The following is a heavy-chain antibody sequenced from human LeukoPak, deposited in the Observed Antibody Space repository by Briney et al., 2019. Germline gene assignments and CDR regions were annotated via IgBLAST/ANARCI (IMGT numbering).Heavy chain of an antibody. Sequence: GGSLRLSCAASGFTFSSYAMSWVRQAPGKGLKWVSAISGSGGSTYYADSVKGRFTISRDNSKNTLYLQMNSLRAEDTAVYYCAKEWNGDYVLYYFDYWGQGTLVTVSS. CDR1: GFTFSSYA. CDR3: AKEWNGDYVLYYFDY. V-gene: IGHV3-23*01. D-gene: IGHD4-17*01. CDR2: ISGSGGST. J-gene: IGHJ4*02.